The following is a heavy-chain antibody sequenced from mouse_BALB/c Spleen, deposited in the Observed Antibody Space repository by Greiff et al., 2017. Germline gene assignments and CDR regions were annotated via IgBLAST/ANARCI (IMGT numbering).Heavy chain of an antibody. V-gene: IGHV5-4*02. Sequence: EVKLVESGGGLVKPGGSLKLSCAASGFTFSDYYMYWVRQTPEKRLEWVATISDGGSYTYYPDSVKGRFTISRDNAKNNLYLQVSSLKSEDTARYSGAHYGSSDYAMDYWGQGTSVTVSS. J-gene: IGHJ4*01. CDR1: GFTFSDYY. D-gene: IGHD1-1*01. CDR3: AHYGSSDYAMDY. CDR2: ISDGGSYT.